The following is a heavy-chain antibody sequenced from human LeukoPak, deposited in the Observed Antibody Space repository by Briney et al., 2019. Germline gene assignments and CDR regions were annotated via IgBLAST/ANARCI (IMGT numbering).Heavy chain of an antibody. D-gene: IGHD1-26*01. J-gene: IGHJ1*01. CDR2: ICSDGNT. CDR3: VREREGSNSEH. Sequence: GGSLRLSCAASGFTVSNNRLSWVRKAPGMGLEWVSTICSDGNTYYPDSVKGRFTISRDGSKNTLYLQLNSLRTEDTAIYYCVREREGSNSEHWGQGTLVTVSS. V-gene: IGHV3-53*01. CDR1: GFTVSNNR.